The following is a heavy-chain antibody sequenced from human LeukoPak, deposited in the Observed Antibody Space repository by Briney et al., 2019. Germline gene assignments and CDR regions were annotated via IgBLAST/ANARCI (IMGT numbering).Heavy chain of an antibody. D-gene: IGHD3-10*01. CDR2: IYYSGST. J-gene: IGHJ6*02. CDR3: ARHEYKYGSGTYYYNGMHV. CDR1: GGSISSYY. V-gene: IGHV4-59*08. Sequence: PSETLSLTCTVSGGSISSYYWSWIRQPPGKGLEWIGYIYYSGSTNYNPSLKRRVTISVDTSENQFSLKLSSVTAADTAVYYCARHEYKYGSGTYYYNGMHVWGQGTTVTVSS.